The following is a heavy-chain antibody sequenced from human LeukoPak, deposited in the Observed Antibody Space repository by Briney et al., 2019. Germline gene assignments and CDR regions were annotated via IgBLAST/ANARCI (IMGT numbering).Heavy chain of an antibody. V-gene: IGHV1-24*01. Sequence: ASVKVSCKVSGYTLTELSMHWVRQAPGKGLEWMGGFDPEDGETIYAQKFQGRVTITTDESTSTAYMELSSLRSEDTAVYYCARAPHIAAQDYYYYMDVWGKGTTVTVSS. CDR1: GYTLTELS. D-gene: IGHD6-6*01. CDR3: ARAPHIAAQDYYYYMDV. CDR2: FDPEDGET. J-gene: IGHJ6*03.